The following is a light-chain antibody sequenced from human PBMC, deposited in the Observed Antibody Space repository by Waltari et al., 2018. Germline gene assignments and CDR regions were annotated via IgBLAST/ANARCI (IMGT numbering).Light chain of an antibody. CDR3: HSRDTISTRV. V-gene: IGLV3-19*01. J-gene: IGLJ3*02. Sequence: SSELTQDPAVSVALGQTVRITCQGDSLRRYYASWYQQRPGQAPVLVLYGQNNRPSGIPDRFSGSASGNTASLTITGTRAEDEADCYCHSRDTISTRVFGGGTRLTV. CDR2: GQN. CDR1: SLRRYY.